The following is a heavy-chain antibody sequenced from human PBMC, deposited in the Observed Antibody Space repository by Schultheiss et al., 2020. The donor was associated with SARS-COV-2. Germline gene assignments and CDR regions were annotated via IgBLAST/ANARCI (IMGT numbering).Heavy chain of an antibody. CDR3: AKLREWLDSDY. CDR1: GFTFSSYW. D-gene: IGHD6-19*01. J-gene: IGHJ4*02. V-gene: IGHV3-23*01. Sequence: GGSLRLSCAASGFTFSSYWMSWVRQAPGKGLEWVSAISGSGGSTYYADSVKGRFTISRDNAKNSLYLQMNSLRAEDTAVYYCAKLREWLDSDYWGQGTLVTVSS. CDR2: ISGSGGST.